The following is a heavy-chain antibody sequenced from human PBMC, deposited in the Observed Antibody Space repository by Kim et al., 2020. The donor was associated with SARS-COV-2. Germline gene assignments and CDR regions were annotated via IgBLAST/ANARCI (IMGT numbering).Heavy chain of an antibody. CDR1: GGTFSSYA. J-gene: IGHJ5*02. Sequence: SVKVSCKASGGTFSSYAISWARQAPGQGLEWMGGIIPIFGTAYYAQKFQGRVKITADESTSTAYMEVSSLRSEDTAVYYCARVPSTIRGGGGAWFDTWGQGTLVTVPS. CDR2: IIPIFGTA. CDR3: ARVPSTIRGGGGAWFDT. D-gene: IGHD3-10*01. V-gene: IGHV1-69*13.